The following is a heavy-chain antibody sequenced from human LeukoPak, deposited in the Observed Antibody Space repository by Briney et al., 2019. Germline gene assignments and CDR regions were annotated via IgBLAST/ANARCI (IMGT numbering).Heavy chain of an antibody. CDR1: GFTFYNAW. V-gene: IGHV3-15*01. CDR3: TTAPQVQPPVMVDY. J-gene: IGHJ4*02. D-gene: IGHD1-1*01. CDR2: IKSKTDGGTT. Sequence: GRSLRLSCAASGFTFYNAWMTWVRPAPGKGLEWVGRIKSKTDGGTTAYASPVQGRFTISRDDSKNTLFLQMDSLKTEDTAVYYCTTAPQVQPPVMVDYWGQGTLVTVSA.